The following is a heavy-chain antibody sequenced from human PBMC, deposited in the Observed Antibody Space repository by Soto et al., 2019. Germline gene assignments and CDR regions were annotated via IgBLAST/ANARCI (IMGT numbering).Heavy chain of an antibody. CDR2: INHSGST. J-gene: IGHJ5*02. V-gene: IGHV4-34*01. CDR3: ARGWTYYDFWSGYGFDP. Sequence: PSETLSLTCAVYGGSFSGYYWSWIRQPPGKGLEWIGEINHSGSTNYNPSLKSRVTISVDTSKNQFSLKLSSVTAADTAVYYCARGWTYYDFWSGYGFDPWGQGTLVTVS. D-gene: IGHD3-3*01. CDR1: GGSFSGYY.